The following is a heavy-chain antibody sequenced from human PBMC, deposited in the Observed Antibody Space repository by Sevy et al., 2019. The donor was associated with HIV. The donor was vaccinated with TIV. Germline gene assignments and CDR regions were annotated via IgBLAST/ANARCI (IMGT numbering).Heavy chain of an antibody. CDR2: IRSKAYGGTT. CDR1: GFTFGDYA. CDR3: TRGGSYDFWSGYSKTKTNFDY. J-gene: IGHJ4*02. Sequence: GGSLRLSCTASGFTFGDYAMSWFRQAPGKGLEWVGFIRSKAYGGTTEYAASVKGRFTISRDDSKSIAYLQMNSLKTEDTAVYYCTRGGSYDFWSGYSKTKTNFDYWGQGTLLTVSS. D-gene: IGHD3-3*01. V-gene: IGHV3-49*03.